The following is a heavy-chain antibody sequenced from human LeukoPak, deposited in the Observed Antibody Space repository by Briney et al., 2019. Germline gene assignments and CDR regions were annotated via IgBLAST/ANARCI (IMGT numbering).Heavy chain of an antibody. CDR2: ITGNRAVT. Sequence: GGSLRLSCAVSGFTFSTFAMSWVRQGPGKGLEWVSSITGNRAVTYSADSVKGRFSISRDNSGNTVYLRMYGLRPEDTAAYYCAKEQVCYLDWGYHIDYWGEGTQVTVSS. CDR1: GFTFSTFA. CDR3: AKEQVCYLDWGYHIDY. D-gene: IGHD3/OR15-3a*01. J-gene: IGHJ4*01. V-gene: IGHV3-23*01.